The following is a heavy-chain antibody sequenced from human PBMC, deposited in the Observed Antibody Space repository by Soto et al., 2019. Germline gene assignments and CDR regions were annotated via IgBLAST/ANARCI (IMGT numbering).Heavy chain of an antibody. J-gene: IGHJ6*02. CDR3: ARARLAATVTTRYYDGMAV. V-gene: IGHV4-31*03. CDR2: IYYRGST. D-gene: IGHD4-17*01. CDR1: GGSISSGGYY. Sequence: QVHLQESGPGLVKPSQTLSLTCTVSGGSISSGGYYWSWTRQHPGKGLEWIGYIYYRGSTYYNPSLKSRFSISGDTSKNPYSLRLSSVTAADTAVYYCARARLAATVTTRYYDGMAVWGQGATVTVSS.